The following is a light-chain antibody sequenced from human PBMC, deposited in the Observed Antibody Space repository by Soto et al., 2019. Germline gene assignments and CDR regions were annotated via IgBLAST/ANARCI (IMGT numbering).Light chain of an antibody. Sequence: EIVRTQSPATLSFSPGERATLSCGASQSVTSNYLAWYQQKPGQAPRLLVYGASSRATGISDRFSGSGSGTDFTLTISRLEPEDFAVYYCQHYVSPPITFGQGTRLEIK. V-gene: IGKV3-20*01. CDR1: QSVTSNY. J-gene: IGKJ5*01. CDR3: QHYVSPPIT. CDR2: GAS.